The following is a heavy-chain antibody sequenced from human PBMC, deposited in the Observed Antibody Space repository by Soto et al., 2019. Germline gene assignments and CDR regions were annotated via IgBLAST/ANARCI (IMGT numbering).Heavy chain of an antibody. CDR1: GGSVSSGSYY. CDR2: IYYSGST. D-gene: IGHD6-19*01. J-gene: IGHJ4*02. Sequence: QVQLQESGPGLVKPSETLSLTCTVSGGSVSSGSYYWSWIRQPPGKGLEWIGYIYYSGSTNYNPSLKSRVTIXXDXAXXQFSLKLSSVTAADTAVYYCARSPLPRSAVAGLDYWGQGTLVTVSS. V-gene: IGHV4-61*01. CDR3: ARSPLPRSAVAGLDY.